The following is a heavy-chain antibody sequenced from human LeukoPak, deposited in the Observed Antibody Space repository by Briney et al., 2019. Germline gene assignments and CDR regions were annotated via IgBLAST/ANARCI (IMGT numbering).Heavy chain of an antibody. V-gene: IGHV4-61*09. CDR3: ARCMSELDYGDYAYYYHMDV. CDR2: FYSSTRT. Sequence: PSQTLSLTCTVSGDSLTSGSRYWSWIRQPAGKRLEWIGHFYSSTRTTYNPSLESRVTISGDTAKNQFSLKLDSVTAADTAVYFCARCMSELDYGDYAYYYHMDVWGKGTTVTVSS. J-gene: IGHJ6*04. CDR1: GDSLTSGSRY. D-gene: IGHD4-17*01.